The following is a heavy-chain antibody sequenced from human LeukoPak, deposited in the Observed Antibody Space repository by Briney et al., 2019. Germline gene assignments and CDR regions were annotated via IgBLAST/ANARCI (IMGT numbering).Heavy chain of an antibody. J-gene: IGHJ4*02. CDR2: INHSGST. CDR1: GGSFSGYY. CDR3: ARDSPEGEYSGSSFDY. V-gene: IGHV4-34*01. D-gene: IGHD1-26*01. Sequence: PSETLSLTCAVYGGSFSGYYWSWIRQPPGKGLEWIGEINHSGSTNYNPSLKSRVTISVDTSKNQFSLKLSSVTAADTAVYYCARDSPEGEYSGSSFDYWGQGTLVTVSS.